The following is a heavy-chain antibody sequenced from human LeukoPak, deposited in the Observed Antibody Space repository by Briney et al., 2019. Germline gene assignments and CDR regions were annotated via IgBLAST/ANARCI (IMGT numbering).Heavy chain of an antibody. CDR3: ARGPLMDV. V-gene: IGHV4-30-2*01. J-gene: IGHJ6*02. Sequence: SETLSLTCAVSGGSISSGGYSWSWIRQPPGKGLEWIGYTYHSGSTYYNPSLKSRVTISVDRSKNQFSLKLSSVTAADTAVYYCARGPLMDVWGQGTTVTVSS. CDR1: GGSISSGGYS. CDR2: TYHSGST.